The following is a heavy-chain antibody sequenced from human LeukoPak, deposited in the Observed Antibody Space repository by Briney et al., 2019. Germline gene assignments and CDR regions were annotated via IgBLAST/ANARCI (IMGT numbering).Heavy chain of an antibody. V-gene: IGHV4-59*01. Sequence: SETLSLTCTVSGGSISTYYWSWIRQPPGKELEWIGYIHYSGSTKYNPSLKSRVTISVDTSKNQFSLKLSSVTAADTAVYYCARGYSSGWYYFDYWGQGILVTVSS. CDR3: ARGYSSGWYYFDY. CDR2: IHYSGST. CDR1: GGSISTYY. D-gene: IGHD6-19*01. J-gene: IGHJ4*02.